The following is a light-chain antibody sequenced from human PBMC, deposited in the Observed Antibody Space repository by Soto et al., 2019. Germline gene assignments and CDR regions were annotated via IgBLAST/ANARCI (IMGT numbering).Light chain of an antibody. J-gene: IGLJ3*02. CDR1: SGHSSYI. Sequence: QLVLTQSSSASASLGSSVKLTCTLSSGHSSYIIAWHQQQPGMAPRYLMKLEGSGSYNKGSGVPDRFSGSSSGADRYLTISNLQFEYEADYYCETWDSNTHTVFGGGTKLTVL. CDR2: LEGSGSY. CDR3: ETWDSNTHTV. V-gene: IGLV4-60*02.